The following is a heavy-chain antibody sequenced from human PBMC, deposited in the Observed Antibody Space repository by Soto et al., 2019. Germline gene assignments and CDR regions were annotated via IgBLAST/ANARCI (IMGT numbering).Heavy chain of an antibody. CDR1: GGSISSSSYY. CDR3: ARHVAMIVVGIDAFDI. V-gene: IGHV4-39*01. CDR2: IYYRGST. Sequence: QLQLQESGPGLVKPSETLSLTCTVSGGSISSSSYYWGWIRQPPGKGLEWIGSIYYRGSTYYNPSLKSRVTISVDTSKNQFSLKLSSVTAADTAVYYCARHVAMIVVGIDAFDIWGQGTMVTVSS. D-gene: IGHD3-22*01. J-gene: IGHJ3*02.